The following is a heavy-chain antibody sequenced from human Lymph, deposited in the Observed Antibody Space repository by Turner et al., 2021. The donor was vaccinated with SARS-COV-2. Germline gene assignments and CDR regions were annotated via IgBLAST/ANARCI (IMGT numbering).Heavy chain of an antibody. J-gene: IGHJ6*02. Sequence: QVQLVQSVAEVKKPGASVKVSCKASGYTFTSYYMHWVRQAPGQGLEWMGIINPSGGSTSYAQKFQGRVTMTRDTSTSTVYMELSSLRSEDTAVYYCARDPPIQIWVDYFYYGMDVWGQGTTVTVS. D-gene: IGHD5-18*01. CDR1: GYTFTSYY. CDR2: INPSGGST. V-gene: IGHV1-46*01. CDR3: ARDPPIQIWVDYFYYGMDV.